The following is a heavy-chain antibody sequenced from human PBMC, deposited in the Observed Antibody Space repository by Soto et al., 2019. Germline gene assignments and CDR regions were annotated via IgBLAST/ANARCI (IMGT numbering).Heavy chain of an antibody. CDR1: GYTFTNYY. CDR3: ARVYSYSSSSLPYY. J-gene: IGHJ4*02. Sequence: ASVKVSCKASGYTFTNYYIHWVRQAPGQGLEWMGLINPSGASTTYAQKFQGRVTITRDTSASTAYMELSSLTSEDTAVYYCARVYSYSSSSLPYYWGQGTLVTVSS. CDR2: INPSGAST. V-gene: IGHV1-46*01. D-gene: IGHD6-6*01.